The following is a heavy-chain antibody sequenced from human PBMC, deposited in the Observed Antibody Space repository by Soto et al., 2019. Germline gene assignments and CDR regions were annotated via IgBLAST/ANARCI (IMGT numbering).Heavy chain of an antibody. D-gene: IGHD3-9*01. CDR2: INDRGSI. CDR1: GGSFSGYY. J-gene: IGHJ2*01. CDR3: ARESHDILTGPPWVWYFDL. Sequence: QVQLQQWGAGPLRPLETLSLTCGVSGGSFSGYYWAWIRQSPGKGLEWIGEINDRGSINYNPSLKSRVSTPVDTSKDHYSLKLRSVTAADTAVYYCARESHDILTGPPWVWYFDLWGRGTLVTVSS. V-gene: IGHV4-34*01.